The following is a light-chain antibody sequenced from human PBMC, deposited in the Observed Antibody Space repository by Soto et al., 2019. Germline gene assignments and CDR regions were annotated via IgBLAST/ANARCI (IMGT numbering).Light chain of an antibody. CDR3: QSYDSSLTGSGV. V-gene: IGLV1-40*01. J-gene: IGLJ3*02. CDR1: SSKIGAGYD. Sequence: QSALTQPPSVSGSPGQRVTISCTGSSSKIGAGYDVHWYQQLPGTAPNLLIYGNKNRPSGVPDRFSGSKSATSASLAITGLQGEQAADYSCQSYDSSLTGSGVFGGGTKLTVL. CDR2: GNK.